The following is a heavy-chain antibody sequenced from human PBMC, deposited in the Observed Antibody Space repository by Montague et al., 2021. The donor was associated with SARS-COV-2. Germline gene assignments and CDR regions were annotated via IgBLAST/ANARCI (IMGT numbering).Heavy chain of an antibody. CDR3: AHSHFFSSLGYFDS. CDR1: GFSLISDGVG. J-gene: IGHJ4*02. CDR2: IYWNDDK. D-gene: IGHD7-27*01. Sequence: PALVKPTQTLTLTCTFSGFSLISDGVGVGWIRQPPGKALEWLALIYWNDDKRYNSSLKSRLTVTKDTSKNQVVLTMTNMDPLDTGTYYCAHSHFFSSLGYFDSWGQGTLVTVAS. V-gene: IGHV2-5*01.